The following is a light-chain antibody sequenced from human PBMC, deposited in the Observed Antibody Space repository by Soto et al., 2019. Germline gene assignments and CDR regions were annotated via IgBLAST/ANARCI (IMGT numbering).Light chain of an antibody. J-gene: IGKJ3*01. CDR2: AAS. CDR1: QSISSY. Sequence: IQLTQSPSSLSASLGDRVTITCRASQSISSYFAGYQQKPGKAPKLLIYAASTLQACVPSRFSGSGAGTDFTITISRLQPEDFSSYYCQQHNSDSFTFGPGTKVDIK. CDR3: QQHNSDSFT. V-gene: IGKV1-9*01.